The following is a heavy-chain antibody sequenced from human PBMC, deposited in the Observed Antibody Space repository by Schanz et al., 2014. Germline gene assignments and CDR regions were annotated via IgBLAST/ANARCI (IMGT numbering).Heavy chain of an antibody. CDR3: ARVSMEFERGKAYYYYMDV. Sequence: QAQLMQSGPELKRPGASVKVSCTASGYTLKNYGISWVRQAPGLGLEWMGWINPNSGTTNYAQKFQGWVTMTRDTSISTADMELNSLTSEDTAVYYCARVSMEFERGKAYYYYMDVWGRGTTVTVSS. V-gene: IGHV1-2*04. D-gene: IGHD3-10*01. J-gene: IGHJ6*03. CDR1: GYTLKNYG. CDR2: INPNSGTT.